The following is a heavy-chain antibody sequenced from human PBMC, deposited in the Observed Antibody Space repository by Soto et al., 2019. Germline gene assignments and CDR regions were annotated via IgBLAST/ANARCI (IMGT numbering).Heavy chain of an antibody. V-gene: IGHV6-1*01. Sequence: SQTLSLTCXISGDSVSSNSAAWNWIRQSPSRGLEWLGRTYYRSKWYNDYAVSVKSRITINPDTSKNQFSLQLNSVTPEDTAVYYCARVGYCSSTSCHNWFDPWGQGTLVTVSS. CDR3: ARVGYCSSTSCHNWFDP. D-gene: IGHD2-2*01. J-gene: IGHJ5*02. CDR1: GDSVSSNSAA. CDR2: TYYRSKWYN.